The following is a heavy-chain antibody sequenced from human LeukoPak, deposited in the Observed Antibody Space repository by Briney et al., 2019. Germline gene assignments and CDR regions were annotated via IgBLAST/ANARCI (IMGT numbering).Heavy chain of an antibody. J-gene: IGHJ2*01. D-gene: IGHD2-15*01. CDR3: ASAAIGYCSGGSCHGFDL. V-gene: IGHV3-66*02. Sequence: PGGSLRLSCAASGFTVSSNYMSWVRQAPGKGLEWVSVIYSGGSIYYADSVKGRFTISRDNSKNTLYLQMNSLRAEDTAVYYCASAAIGYCSGGSCHGFDLWGRGTLVTVSS. CDR1: GFTVSSNY. CDR2: IYSGGSI.